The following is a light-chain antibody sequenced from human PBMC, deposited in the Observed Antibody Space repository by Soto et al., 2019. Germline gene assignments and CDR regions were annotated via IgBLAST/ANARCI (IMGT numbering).Light chain of an antibody. CDR1: SSNIGSNY. Sequence: QSVLTQSPSASGTPGQRVTIYCSGSSSNIGSNYVYWYQQLPGTAPKLLIYRNNQRPSGVPDRFSGSKSGTSASLAISGLRSEDEADYYCAAWDDSLSGPIFGGGTKVTVL. J-gene: IGLJ2*01. V-gene: IGLV1-47*01. CDR2: RNN. CDR3: AAWDDSLSGPI.